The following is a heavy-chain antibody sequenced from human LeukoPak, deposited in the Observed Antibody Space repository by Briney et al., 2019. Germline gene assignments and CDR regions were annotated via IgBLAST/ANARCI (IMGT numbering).Heavy chain of an antibody. CDR2: LYHSGST. Sequence: SETLSLTCAVYGGSFSGYYWSWIRQPPGRGLEWIGSLYHSGSTYYNPSLKSRVTISVDTSKNQFSLKLSSVTAADTAVYYCARVSRPTLDYWGQGTLVTVSS. CDR3: ARVSRPTLDY. J-gene: IGHJ4*02. V-gene: IGHV4-34*01. CDR1: GGSFSGYY.